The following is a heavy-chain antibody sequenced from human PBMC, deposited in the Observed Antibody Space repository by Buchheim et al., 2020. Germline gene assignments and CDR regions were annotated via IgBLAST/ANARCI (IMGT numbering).Heavy chain of an antibody. CDR3: ARPFRRVYYDSSGPKDHWYFDL. D-gene: IGHD3-22*01. J-gene: IGHJ2*01. Sequence: EVQLVQSGAEVKKPGESLKISCKGSGYSFTSYWIGWVRQMPGKGLEWMGIIYPGDSDTRYSPSFQGQVTISADKSISTAYLQWSSLKASDTAMYYCARPFRRVYYDSSGPKDHWYFDLWGRGTL. CDR1: GYSFTSYW. CDR2: IYPGDSDT. V-gene: IGHV5-51*01.